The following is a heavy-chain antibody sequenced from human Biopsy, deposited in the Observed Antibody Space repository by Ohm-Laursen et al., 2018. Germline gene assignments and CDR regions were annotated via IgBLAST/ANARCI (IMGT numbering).Heavy chain of an antibody. CDR2: IWYDGTNE. J-gene: IGHJ2*01. Sequence: SLRLSCAASGFTFGHYAMHWVRQAPGKGLEWISLIWYDGTNEDYADSVKGRFAISRDNSKNTLYLQINTLTLEDTAFYYCARGLSSGWYGYFDVWGRGTLVTVSS. CDR3: ARGLSSGWYGYFDV. V-gene: IGHV3-33*04. D-gene: IGHD6-19*01. CDR1: GFTFGHYA.